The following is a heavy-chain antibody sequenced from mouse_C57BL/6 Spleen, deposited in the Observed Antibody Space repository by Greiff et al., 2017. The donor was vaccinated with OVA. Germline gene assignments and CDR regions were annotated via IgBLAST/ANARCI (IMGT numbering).Heavy chain of an antibody. D-gene: IGHD4-1*01. Sequence: EVQRVESGGGLVKPGGSLKLSCAASGFTFSSYTMSWVRQTPEKRLEWVATISGGGGNTYYPDSVKGRFTISRDNAKNTLYLQMSSLRSEDTALYYCTRQVSSGTDYWGQGTTLTVSS. CDR2: ISGGGGNT. V-gene: IGHV5-9*01. CDR3: TRQVSSGTDY. CDR1: GFTFSSYT. J-gene: IGHJ2*01.